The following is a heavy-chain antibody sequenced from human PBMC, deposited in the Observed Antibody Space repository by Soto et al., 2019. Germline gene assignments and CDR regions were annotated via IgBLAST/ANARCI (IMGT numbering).Heavy chain of an antibody. CDR1: GFTFSSYA. D-gene: IGHD1-26*01. CDR2: ISGGGGST. J-gene: IGHJ5*02. CDR3: AKARPGELLPTCFDP. V-gene: IGHV3-23*01. Sequence: EVQLLESGGGLVQPGGSLRLSCAASGFTFSSYAMNWVRQAPGKGLEWVSAISGGGGSTYYADPVKGRFTISRDNSRTTLYLQMNSLRADDAAGYYCAKARPGELLPTCFDPWGQGTLVTVSS.